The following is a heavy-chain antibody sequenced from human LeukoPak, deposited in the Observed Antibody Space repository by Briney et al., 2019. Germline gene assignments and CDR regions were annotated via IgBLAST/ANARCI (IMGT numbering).Heavy chain of an antibody. D-gene: IGHD4-23*01. CDR3: VRGGGGNTRVVFDI. V-gene: IGHV3-11*01. CDR1: TFAFSDYY. Sequence: GGSLRLSCAASTFAFSDYYMSWIRQAPGTGLEWVSYISASGNAIYYANSVKGRFTISRDNAKNSLALQMNSLRVDDTATYYCVRGGGGNTRVVFDIWGQGTMVTVAS. J-gene: IGHJ3*02. CDR2: ISASGNAI.